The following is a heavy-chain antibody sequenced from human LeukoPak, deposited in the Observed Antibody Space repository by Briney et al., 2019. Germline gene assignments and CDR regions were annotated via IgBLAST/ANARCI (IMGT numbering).Heavy chain of an antibody. V-gene: IGHV3-30*18. Sequence: PGRSLRLSCAASGFTFSSYDMHWVRQAPGKGLEWMAMISFDGRNQYYADSVKGRFTISRDNSKNTLYLQMNSLRAEDMAVYYCAKDLTRLKGPPLAYQFDPWGQGTLVTVSS. CDR2: ISFDGRNQ. D-gene: IGHD2-2*01. CDR3: AKDLTRLKGPPLAYQFDP. CDR1: GFTFSSYD. J-gene: IGHJ5*02.